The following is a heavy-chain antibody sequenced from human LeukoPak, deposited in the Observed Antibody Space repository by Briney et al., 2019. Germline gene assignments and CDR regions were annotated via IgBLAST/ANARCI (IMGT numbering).Heavy chain of an antibody. CDR2: IIPFFGTA. Sequence: ASVKVSCNASGCTFSSYGISWVRQAPGQGLEWMGGIIPFFGTANYEQKFQGRVTITADESASTAYMELSSLRYEDMAVYYCARDCSSTSCYPRYYYYYGMDVWGKGTTVTVSS. V-gene: IGHV1-69*13. J-gene: IGHJ6*04. CDR3: ARDCSSTSCYPRYYYYYGMDV. D-gene: IGHD2-2*01. CDR1: GCTFSSYG.